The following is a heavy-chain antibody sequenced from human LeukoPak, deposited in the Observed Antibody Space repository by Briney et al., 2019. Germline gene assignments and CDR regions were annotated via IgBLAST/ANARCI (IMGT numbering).Heavy chain of an antibody. J-gene: IGHJ4*02. D-gene: IGHD3-16*01. Sequence: PGGSLRLSCAASGLTFTAYWMSWVRQAPGKGLEWVANINQDGSEKYYVDSVKGRFTISRDNAKNSLYLHMNSLRAEDTAVYYCARIYGRRGGGTFDYWGQGALVTVSS. CDR1: GLTFTAYW. CDR2: INQDGSEK. CDR3: ARIYGRRGGGTFDY. V-gene: IGHV3-7*01.